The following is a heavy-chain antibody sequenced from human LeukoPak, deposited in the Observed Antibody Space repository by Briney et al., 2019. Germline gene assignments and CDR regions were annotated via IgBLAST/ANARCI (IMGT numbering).Heavy chain of an antibody. V-gene: IGHV3-33*01. CDR1: GFTFSSYG. CDR3: ARDLDTYGSGSYWLE. D-gene: IGHD3-10*01. J-gene: IGHJ4*02. CDR2: IWYDENYK. Sequence: PGGCLRLSCAASGFTFSSYGMHWVRQAPGKGLEWVAVIWYDENYKYYADSVKGRFTISRDNSKNTLSLQMNSLRAEDTAVYYCARDLDTYGSGSYWLEWGQGTLVTVFS.